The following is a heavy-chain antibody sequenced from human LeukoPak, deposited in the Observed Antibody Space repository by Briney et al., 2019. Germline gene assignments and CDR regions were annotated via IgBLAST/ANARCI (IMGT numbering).Heavy chain of an antibody. CDR1: GCTFTGYY. Sequence: RASVKVSCKASGCTFTGYYMHWVRQAPGQGLEWMAVLNPSDGDTTYAQKFQGRITMTRDTSTGTVYMELSSLRSEDTAVYYCAGETNAFDYWGQGTLVTVSS. V-gene: IGHV1-46*03. CDR3: AGETNAFDY. CDR2: LNPSDGDT. J-gene: IGHJ4*02.